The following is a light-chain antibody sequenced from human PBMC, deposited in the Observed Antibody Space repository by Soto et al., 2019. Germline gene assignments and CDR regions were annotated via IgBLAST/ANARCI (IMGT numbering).Light chain of an antibody. CDR2: AAS. J-gene: IGKJ3*01. Sequence: DIPMTQSPSSLSESVGDRVTITCRASQGINNYVAWYQQKPGKPPKLLIYAASTLQSGVPSRFSGSGSGTDFTLTINSLQPEDVATYSCQKYSSVPFFGPGTKVDIK. CDR1: QGINNY. CDR3: QKYSSVPF. V-gene: IGKV1-27*01.